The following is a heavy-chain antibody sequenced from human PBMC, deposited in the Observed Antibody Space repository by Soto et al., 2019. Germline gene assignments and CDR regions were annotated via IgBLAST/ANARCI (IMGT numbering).Heavy chain of an antibody. CDR1: GFTFSTYT. D-gene: IGHD4-17*01. V-gene: IGHV3-21*01. CDR2: ISYCSSYI. J-gene: IGHJ4*02. Sequence: DVQVVESGGGLVKPGGSLRLSCAASGFTFSTYTMNWVRQAPGKGLEWVSSISYCSSYIYYADLVKGRFTISRDNAKNSLFVQMNSLTAEDTAVYYCARGTAGTTEFDYWGQGTLVTVSS. CDR3: ARGTAGTTEFDY.